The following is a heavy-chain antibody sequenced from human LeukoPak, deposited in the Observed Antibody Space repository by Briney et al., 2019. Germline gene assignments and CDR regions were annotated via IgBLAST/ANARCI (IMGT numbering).Heavy chain of an antibody. Sequence: SETLSLTCTVSGGSISSSSYYWGWIRQPPGKGLEWIGSIYYSGSTYYNPSLKSRVTISVDTPKNQFSLKLSSVTAADTAVYFCARGSQVDDFWSGYRAPLDYWGQGTLVTVSS. CDR1: GGSISSSSYY. CDR3: ARGSQVDDFWSGYRAPLDY. J-gene: IGHJ4*02. D-gene: IGHD3-3*01. V-gene: IGHV4-39*01. CDR2: IYYSGST.